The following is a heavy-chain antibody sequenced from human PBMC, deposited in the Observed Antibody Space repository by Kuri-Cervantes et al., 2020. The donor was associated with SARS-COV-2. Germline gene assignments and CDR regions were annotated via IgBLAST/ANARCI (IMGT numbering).Heavy chain of an antibody. CDR3: TTDPMTTVTTGPGFDP. J-gene: IGHJ5*02. Sequence: LSLTCEGSGFMFTTYAMHWVRQAPGKGLEWVAVISYDGSNKYYADSVKGRFTISRDNSKNTLYLQMNSLRAEDTAVYYCTTDPMTTVTTGPGFDPWGQGTLVTVSS. CDR2: ISYDGSNK. D-gene: IGHD4-11*01. V-gene: IGHV3-30-3*02. CDR1: GFMFTTYA.